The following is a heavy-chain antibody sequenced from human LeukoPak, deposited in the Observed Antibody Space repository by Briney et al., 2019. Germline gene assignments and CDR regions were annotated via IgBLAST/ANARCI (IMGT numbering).Heavy chain of an antibody. CDR1: GYTFTSYY. V-gene: IGHV1-69*02. CDR3: ASRARSGGSSPDAFDI. J-gene: IGHJ3*02. D-gene: IGHD2-15*01. Sequence: SVKVSCKASGYTFTSYYMHWVRQAPGQGLEWMGRIIPILGIANYAQKFQGRVTITADKSTSTAYMELSSLRSEDTAVYYCASRARSGGSSPDAFDIWGQGTMVTVSS. CDR2: IIPILGIA.